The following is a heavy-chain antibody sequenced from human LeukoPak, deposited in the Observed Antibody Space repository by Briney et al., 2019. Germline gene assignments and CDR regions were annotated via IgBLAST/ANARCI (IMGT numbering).Heavy chain of an antibody. J-gene: IGHJ4*02. D-gene: IGHD2-21*02. V-gene: IGHV1-46*01. CDR2: INPSGGST. Sequence: GASVKVSCKASGYTFTSYYMHWVRQAPGQGLEWMGIINPSGGSTSYAQKFQGRVTMTRDMSTSTVYMELSSLRSEDTAVYYCARDQGGYCGGDCYSFDYWGQGTLVTVSS. CDR3: ARDQGGYCGGDCYSFDY. CDR1: GYTFTSYY.